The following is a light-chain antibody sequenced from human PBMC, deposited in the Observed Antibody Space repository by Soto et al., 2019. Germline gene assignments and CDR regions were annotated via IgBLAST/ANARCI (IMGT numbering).Light chain of an antibody. V-gene: IGKV3-20*01. CDR3: QPYGGSPPRFS. CDR1: QTVPNYH. Sequence: EIVLTQSPGTLSLSPGDTATLSCRASQTVPNYHLAWYQQKPGHAPRLLIYGVSSRNTGIPDRFTGSGSGTDFTLTITRREPEDFAVYFCQPYGGSPPRFSFGPGTKVDIK. CDR2: GVS. J-gene: IGKJ3*01.